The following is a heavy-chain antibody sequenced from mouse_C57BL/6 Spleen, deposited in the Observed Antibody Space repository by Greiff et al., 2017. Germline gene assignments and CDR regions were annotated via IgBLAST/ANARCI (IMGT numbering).Heavy chain of an antibody. J-gene: IGHJ3*01. CDR3: ARRGTTGFAY. D-gene: IGHD1-1*01. Sequence: EVKLMESGPGLVKPSQSLSLTCSVTGYSFTSGYYWNWIRQFPGNKLEWMGYISYDGSNNYNPSLKNRISITRDTSKNQFFLKLNSVTTEDTATYYCARRGTTGFAYWGQGTLVTVSA. CDR2: ISYDGSN. V-gene: IGHV3-6*01. CDR1: GYSFTSGYY.